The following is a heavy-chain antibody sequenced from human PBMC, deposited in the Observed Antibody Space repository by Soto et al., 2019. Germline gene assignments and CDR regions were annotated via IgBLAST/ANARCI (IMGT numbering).Heavy chain of an antibody. CDR2: IYYSGST. Sequence: SQTLSLTCTVSGGSISSSSYYWGWIRQPPGKGLEWIGSIYYSGSTYYNPSLKSRVTISVDTSKNQFSLKLSSVTAADTAVYYCARIYYDSVFDYWGQGTLVTVSS. CDR3: ARIYYDSVFDY. CDR1: GGSISSSSYY. V-gene: IGHV4-39*01. D-gene: IGHD3-22*01. J-gene: IGHJ4*02.